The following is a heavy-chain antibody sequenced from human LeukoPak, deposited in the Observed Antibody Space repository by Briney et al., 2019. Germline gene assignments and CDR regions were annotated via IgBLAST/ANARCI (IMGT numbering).Heavy chain of an antibody. J-gene: IGHJ4*02. CDR1: GGSFSGYY. Sequence: SETLSLTCAVYGGSFSGYYWSWIRQPPGKGLEWIGEINHSGSTNYNPSLKSRVTISVDTSKNQFSLKLSSVAAADTAVYYCARPRFGTGITGTTFYYFDYWGQGTLVTVSS. CDR2: INHSGST. D-gene: IGHD1-7*01. CDR3: ARPRFGTGITGTTFYYFDY. V-gene: IGHV4-34*01.